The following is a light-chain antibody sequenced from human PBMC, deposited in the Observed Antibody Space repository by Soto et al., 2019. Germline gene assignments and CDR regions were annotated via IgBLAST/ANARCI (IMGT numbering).Light chain of an antibody. Sequence: DIQMTQSPSSLSASVGDRVTITCRASQSISSYLNWYQQKPGKAPKLLIYAASSLQSGVPSRFSGSGSRTDFTLTISSLQPEDFATYYCQQSYSILTFGGGTKVEIK. CDR1: QSISSY. CDR3: QQSYSILT. CDR2: AAS. J-gene: IGKJ4*01. V-gene: IGKV1-39*01.